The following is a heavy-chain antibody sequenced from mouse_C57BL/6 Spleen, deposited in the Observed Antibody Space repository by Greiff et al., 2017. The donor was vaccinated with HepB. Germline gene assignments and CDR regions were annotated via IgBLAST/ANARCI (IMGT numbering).Heavy chain of an antibody. V-gene: IGHV1-77*01. CDR3: ARWGTTVDD. CDR1: ATPFTDYY. Sequence: VTLRKPEAGLLNPGASGRLSCKASATPFTDYYVNGVKRRPGRGFRWIGKIGPGSGSTYHNEKFKGKATLTADKSSSTAYMQLSSLTSEDSAVYFCARWGTTVDDWGQGTTLTVSS. CDR2: IGPGSGST. D-gene: IGHD1-1*01. J-gene: IGHJ2*01.